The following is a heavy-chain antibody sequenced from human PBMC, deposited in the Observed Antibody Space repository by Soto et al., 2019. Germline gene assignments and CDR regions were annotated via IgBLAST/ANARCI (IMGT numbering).Heavy chain of an antibody. V-gene: IGHV4-4*02. CDR2: IYHSGST. J-gene: IGHJ4*02. D-gene: IGHD6-13*01. CDR3: ARGEAVFGSSWDPLGH. CDR1: GGSISTNNW. Sequence: QVQLQESGPGLVKPSGTLSLACAVSGGSISTNNWWSWVRQPPGKGLEWIGEIYHSGSTNYNPSLKGRVTISIDKSKNQFSLKLTSLTAADTAVYYCARGEAVFGSSWDPLGHWGQGTLVTVSS.